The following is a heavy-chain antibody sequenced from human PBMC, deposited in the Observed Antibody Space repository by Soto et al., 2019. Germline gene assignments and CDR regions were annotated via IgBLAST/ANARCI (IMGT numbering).Heavy chain of an antibody. V-gene: IGHV3-21*01. Sequence: EVQLVESGGGLVKPGGSLRLSCAASGFTFSGHTINWVRQAPGKGLEWVSSVSRSSSYIYYADSVKGRFTVSRDNAEKSLYLQMNSLRAEDTAIYYCARCMGVDGSGYAFFDSWGQGTLVTVSS. J-gene: IGHJ4*02. CDR1: GFTFSGHT. CDR3: ARCMGVDGSGYAFFDS. D-gene: IGHD3-10*01. CDR2: VSRSSSYI.